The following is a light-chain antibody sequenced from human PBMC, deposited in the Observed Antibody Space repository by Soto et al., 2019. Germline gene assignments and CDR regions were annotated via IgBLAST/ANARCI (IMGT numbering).Light chain of an antibody. Sequence: QTVVTQEPSLTVSPGGTVTLTCASSTGAVTSGYYPNWFQQKPGQAPRALIYRTSNKQSWTHARFSGYLLGGKAPMTLSGVHPEDEAEYYCLHDYGAGAVFGAGTKLTVL. J-gene: IGLJ3*02. V-gene: IGLV7-43*01. CDR3: LHDYGAGAV. CDR2: RTS. CDR1: TGAVTSGYY.